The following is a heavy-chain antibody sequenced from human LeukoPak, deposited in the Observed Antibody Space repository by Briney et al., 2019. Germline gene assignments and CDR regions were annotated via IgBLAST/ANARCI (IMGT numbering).Heavy chain of an antibody. CDR3: ARAAYSSTWYSRYFDL. J-gene: IGHJ2*01. V-gene: IGHV3-7*01. CDR2: IKQDGSEK. Sequence: GGSLRLSCAASGFTFSSYWMSWVRQAPGKGLEWVANIKQDGSEKYYVDSVKGRFTISRDNAQNSLYLQMDSLRAEDTAVYYCARAAYSSTWYSRYFDLWGRGTLVTVSS. D-gene: IGHD6-13*01. CDR1: GFTFSSYW.